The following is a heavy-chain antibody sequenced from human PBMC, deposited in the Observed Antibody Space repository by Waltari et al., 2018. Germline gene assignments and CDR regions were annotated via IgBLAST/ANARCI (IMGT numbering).Heavy chain of an antibody. J-gene: IGHJ4*02. CDR2: VDPEDGET. D-gene: IGHD3-22*01. Sequence: EVQLLQSGAELKEPGTTVRISCKVSGYPFSDYYIHWVQQAPGKGLRWMGLVDPEDGETIYADNFQGRVTISADTSTDTAFMELSSLRSEDTAFYFCAKGDRSGYTELNDWGQGTLVTVSS. CDR3: AKGDRSGYTELND. V-gene: IGHV1-69-2*01. CDR1: GYPFSDYY.